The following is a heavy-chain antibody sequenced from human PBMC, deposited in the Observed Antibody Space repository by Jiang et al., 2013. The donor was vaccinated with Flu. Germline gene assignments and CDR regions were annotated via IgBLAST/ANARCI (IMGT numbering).Heavy chain of an antibody. Sequence: KPTQTLTLTCTFSGFSLSTSGMCVSWIRQPPGKALEWLALIDWDDDKYYSTSLKTRLTISKDTSKNQVVLTMTNMDPVDTATYYCARMGGDSPFGYYYYGMDVWGQGTTVTVSS. CDR2: IDWDDDK. D-gene: IGHD2-21*02. CDR1: GFSLSTSGMC. CDR3: ARMGGDSPFGYYYYGMDV. J-gene: IGHJ6*02. V-gene: IGHV2-70*01.